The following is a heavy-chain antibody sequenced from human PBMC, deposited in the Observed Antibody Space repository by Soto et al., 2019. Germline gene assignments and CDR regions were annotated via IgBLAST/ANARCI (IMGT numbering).Heavy chain of an antibody. V-gene: IGHV2-5*02. J-gene: IGHJ4*02. Sequence: QITLKESGPTLLKPTQTLTLTCTFSGFSLTTSGVGVGWVRQPPGKALEWLALIYWDDDKRYSPSQNSRLTITKDTSKNHVVLTMTNMDPVDTATYYCAHRLTLNSDWNYGRFDYWGQGTLVTVSS. D-gene: IGHD1-7*01. CDR3: AHRLTLNSDWNYGRFDY. CDR2: IYWDDDK. CDR1: GFSLTTSGVG.